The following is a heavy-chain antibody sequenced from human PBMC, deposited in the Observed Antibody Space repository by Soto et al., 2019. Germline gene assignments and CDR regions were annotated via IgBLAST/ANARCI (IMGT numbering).Heavy chain of an antibody. Sequence: PSETLSLTCAVSGGSIRSSKWWSWVRQPPGQGLEWIGEICPSGSTNYNPSLKSRVTISVYKSKNQFSLKLSSVTAADTAVYYCARATANWNYVEYWFDPWGQGTLVTVSA. D-gene: IGHD1-7*01. CDR3: ARATANWNYVEYWFDP. CDR2: ICPSGST. CDR1: GGSIRSSKW. J-gene: IGHJ5*02. V-gene: IGHV4-4*02.